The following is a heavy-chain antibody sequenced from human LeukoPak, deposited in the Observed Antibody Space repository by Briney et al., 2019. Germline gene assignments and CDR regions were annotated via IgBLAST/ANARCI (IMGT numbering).Heavy chain of an antibody. CDR3: AELGITMIGGV. CDR1: GFTFNKYS. V-gene: IGHV3-48*04. Sequence: GGSLRLSCVASGFTFNKYSMNWVRQAPGKGLQWLSYISGTSRTIYYADSVKGRFAISRDNAKNSLYLQMNSLRAEDTAVYYCAELGITMIGGVWGKGTTVTISS. CDR2: ISGTSRTI. J-gene: IGHJ6*04. D-gene: IGHD3-10*02.